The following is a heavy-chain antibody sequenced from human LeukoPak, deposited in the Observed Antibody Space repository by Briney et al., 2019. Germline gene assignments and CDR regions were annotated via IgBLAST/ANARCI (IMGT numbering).Heavy chain of an antibody. Sequence: GGSLRLSCAASGFNFDDYGMSWVRQAPGKGLEWVSGTNWNGGSTGYADSVKGRFTISRDNAKNTLYLQMNSLRAEDTAVYYCARGAARMVEMATIISFEYWGQGTLVTVSS. CDR2: TNWNGGST. D-gene: IGHD5-24*01. CDR1: GFNFDDYG. V-gene: IGHV3-20*04. J-gene: IGHJ4*02. CDR3: ARGAARMVEMATIISFEY.